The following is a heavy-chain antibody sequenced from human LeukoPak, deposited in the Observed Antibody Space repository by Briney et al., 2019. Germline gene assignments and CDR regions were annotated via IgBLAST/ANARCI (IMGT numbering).Heavy chain of an antibody. J-gene: IGHJ4*02. V-gene: IGHV3-23*01. CDR3: AKRGVVIRVILVGFHKEAYYFDS. CDR2: ISGSGGGT. Sequence: GGSLRLSCVVSEITLSNYGMSWVRQAPGKGLEWVAGISGSGGGTQYADSVKGRFTISRDNRKNTLYLQMNSLRAEDTAMYFCAKRGVVIRVILVGFHKEAYYFDSWGQGALVTVSS. CDR1: EITLSNYG. D-gene: IGHD3-22*01.